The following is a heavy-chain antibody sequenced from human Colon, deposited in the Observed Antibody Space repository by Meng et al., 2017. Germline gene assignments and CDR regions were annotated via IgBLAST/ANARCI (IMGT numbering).Heavy chain of an antibody. CDR2: IYYSGRT. Sequence: QGPGPALRHPPPPLSPTCTVSGGSISSGDYYWSWIRQPPGKGLEWIGYIYYSGRTYYTPSLKSRVTLSVDTSKNQFSLKLSSVTAADTDVYYCARGYYDSSGYGYWYFALWGRGPLVTVSS. CDR3: ARGYYDSSGYGYWYFAL. V-gene: IGHV4-30-4*01. D-gene: IGHD3-22*01. CDR1: GGSISSGDYY. J-gene: IGHJ2*01.